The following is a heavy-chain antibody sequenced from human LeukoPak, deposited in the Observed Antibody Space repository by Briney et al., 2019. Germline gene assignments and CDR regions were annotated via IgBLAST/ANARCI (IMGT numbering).Heavy chain of an antibody. CDR2: IRQDGSEK. J-gene: IGHJ4*02. D-gene: IGHD3-10*01. CDR3: ATDYYGSGSYYNRGFDY. Sequence: PGGSLRLSCAASGFTFSSYWMSWVRQAPGKGLEWVANIRQDGSEKYYVDSVKGRFTISRDNAKNSLYLQMNSLRAEDTAVYYCATDYYGSGSYYNRGFDYWGQGTLVPVSS. CDR1: GFTFSSYW. V-gene: IGHV3-7*03.